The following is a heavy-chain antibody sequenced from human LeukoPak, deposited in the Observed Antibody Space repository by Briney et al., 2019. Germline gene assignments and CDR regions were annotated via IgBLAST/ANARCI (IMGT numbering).Heavy chain of an antibody. CDR2: MDPNSGNT. CDR1: GYTFTTYD. D-gene: IGHD3-9*01. CDR3: ARGVLRYFVAFDS. V-gene: IGHV1-8*01. Sequence: ASVKVSCKASGYTFTTYDITWVRQATGQGLEWMGWMDPNSGNTGYAQKFQGRVTMTRDTSVSTAYMELSSLRSEDTAVYYCARGVLRYFVAFDSWGQGTLVTVSS. J-gene: IGHJ4*02.